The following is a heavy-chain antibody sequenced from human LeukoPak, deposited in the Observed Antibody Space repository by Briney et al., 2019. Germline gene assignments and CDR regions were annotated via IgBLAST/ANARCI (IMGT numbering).Heavy chain of an antibody. Sequence: PGGSLRLSCAASGFTFSSYAMSWVRQAPGKGLEWVSAISGSGGSTYYADSVKGRFTISRGNSKNTLYLQMNSLRAEDTAVYYCAKWEVNCSSTSCYAGFDYWGQGTLVTVSS. V-gene: IGHV3-23*01. CDR3: AKWEVNCSSTSCYAGFDY. CDR2: ISGSGGST. J-gene: IGHJ4*02. D-gene: IGHD2-2*01. CDR1: GFTFSSYA.